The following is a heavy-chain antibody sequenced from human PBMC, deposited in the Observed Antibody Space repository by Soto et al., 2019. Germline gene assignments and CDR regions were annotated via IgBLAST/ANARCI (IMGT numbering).Heavy chain of an antibody. V-gene: IGHV3-23*01. CDR2: IIISGGNT. CDR3: ANNGASRTTWYMWYYPLYV. J-gene: IGHJ6*02. D-gene: IGHD3-10*01. CDR1: GCTFSDYA. Sequence: VGSLRLSCASSGCTFSDYAMTLVRQAPGKGLEWVSGIIISGGNTYYADSVNGRFTITRNNAKNTLSLQMDSMRAADTAVYYCANNGASRTTWYMWYYPLYVWGQGNTVTVSS.